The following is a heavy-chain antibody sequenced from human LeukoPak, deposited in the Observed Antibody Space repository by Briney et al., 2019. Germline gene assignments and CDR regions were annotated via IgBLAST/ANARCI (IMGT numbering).Heavy chain of an antibody. CDR1: GFTFSSYA. J-gene: IGHJ4*02. V-gene: IGHV3-30*04. Sequence: GRSLRLSCAASGFTFSSYAMHWVRQAPGKGLEWVAVISYVGSNKYYADSVKGRFTISRDNSKNTLYLQMNSLRAEDTAVYYCARDFIAAFFDYWGQGTLVTVSS. CDR2: ISYVGSNK. CDR3: ARDFIAAFFDY. D-gene: IGHD6-13*01.